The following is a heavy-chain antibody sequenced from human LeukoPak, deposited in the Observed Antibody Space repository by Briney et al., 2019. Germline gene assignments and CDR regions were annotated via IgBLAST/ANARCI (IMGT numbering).Heavy chain of an antibody. D-gene: IGHD3-10*01. CDR3: ATSGGDY. CDR1: GFTFTRFW. V-gene: IGHV3-7*01. CDR2: IKLEGSEK. Sequence: PGGSLRLSRAASGFTFTRFWMSSVRQAPGKGLEWVANIKLEGSEKDYVDSVKGRFTISRDNAKNSLYLQMNSLRAEDTAVYYCATSGGDYWGQGTLVTVSS. J-gene: IGHJ4*02.